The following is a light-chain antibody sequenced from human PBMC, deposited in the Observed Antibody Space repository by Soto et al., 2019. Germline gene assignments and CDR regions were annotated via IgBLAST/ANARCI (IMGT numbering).Light chain of an antibody. CDR2: GAS. J-gene: IGKJ5*01. Sequence: MTHGDYNIGRAVEGGGVKTSRASQSISNHLNWYQQKPGKAPKLLIYGASSLETGVPSRFSGSGSGTDFSFVTGCLLTEDIATTYAQPCNNLPITFGRGTRLEIK. V-gene: IGKV1-33*01. CDR3: QPCNNLPIT. CDR1: QSISNH.